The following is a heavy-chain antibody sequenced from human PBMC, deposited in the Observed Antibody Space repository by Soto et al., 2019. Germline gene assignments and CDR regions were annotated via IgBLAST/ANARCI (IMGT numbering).Heavy chain of an antibody. CDR1: GYTFTSYG. V-gene: IGHV1-18*01. D-gene: IGHD3-9*01. CDR2: ISAYNGNT. CDR3: ARDLMPRSFDLVIDY. J-gene: IGHJ4*02. Sequence: ASVKVSCKASGYTFTSYGISWVRQAPGQGLEWMGWISAYNGNTNYAQKLQGRVTMTTDTSTSTAYMELRSLRSDDTAVYYCARDLMPRSFDLVIDYWGQGILVTVSS.